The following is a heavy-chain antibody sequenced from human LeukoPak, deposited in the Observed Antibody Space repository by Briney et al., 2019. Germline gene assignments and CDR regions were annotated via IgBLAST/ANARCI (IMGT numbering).Heavy chain of an antibody. CDR1: GGTFSSYA. J-gene: IGHJ4*02. CDR3: ARAQGETSYFDY. CDR2: IIPIFGTA. V-gene: IGHV1-69*13. Sequence: ASVKVSCKASGGTFSSYAISWVRQAPGQGLEWMGGIIPIFGTANYAQKFQGRVTITADESTSTAYMELSSLRSEDTAVYYCARAQGETSYFDYWGQGTLVTVSS.